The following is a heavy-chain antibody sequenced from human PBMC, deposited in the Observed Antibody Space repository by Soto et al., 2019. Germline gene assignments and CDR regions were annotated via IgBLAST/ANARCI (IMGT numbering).Heavy chain of an antibody. V-gene: IGHV1-69*01. CDR1: GGTFSSYA. CDR3: ARDYDYVGGSYRYTDHTYGMDV. Sequence: AAVQVSCKASGGTFSSYAISWGRQATGQGLDWMGVIIPIFGTANYAQKFQGRVTITADESTSTAYMELSSLRSEDTAVYYCARDYDYVGGSYRYTDHTYGMDVWGQGPTVTVS. D-gene: IGHD3-16*02. CDR2: IIPIFGTA. J-gene: IGHJ6*02.